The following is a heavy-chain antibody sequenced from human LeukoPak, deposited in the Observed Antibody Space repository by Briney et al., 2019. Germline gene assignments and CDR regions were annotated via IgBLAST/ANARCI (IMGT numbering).Heavy chain of an antibody. V-gene: IGHV1-18*01. CDR2: ISAYNGNT. Sequence: GASVKVSCKASGYTFTSYGISWVRQAPGQGLEWMGWISAYNGNTNYAQKLQGRVTMTTDTSTSTAYMELRSLRSDDTAVYYCXXXLGYYDYVWGSYREHKFDYWGQGTLVTVSS. D-gene: IGHD3-16*02. CDR1: GYTFTSYG. J-gene: IGHJ4*02. CDR3: XXXLGYYDYVWGSYREHKFDY.